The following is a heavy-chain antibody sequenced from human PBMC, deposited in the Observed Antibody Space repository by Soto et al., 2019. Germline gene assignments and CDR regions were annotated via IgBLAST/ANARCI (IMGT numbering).Heavy chain of an antibody. CDR2: ISGSSSYI. D-gene: IGHD3-9*01. J-gene: IGHJ4*02. V-gene: IGHV3-21*01. CDR3: ARGTDILTGLDY. Sequence: GGSLRLSCAASGFTFSPYSMNWVRQAPGKGLEWVSSISGSSSYIYYADSVKGRFTISRDNAKNSLYLQMNSLRAEDTAVYYCARGTDILTGLDYWGQGTLVTVSS. CDR1: GFTFSPYS.